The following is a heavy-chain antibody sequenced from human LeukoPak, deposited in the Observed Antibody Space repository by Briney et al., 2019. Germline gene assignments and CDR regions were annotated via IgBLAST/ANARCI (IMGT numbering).Heavy chain of an antibody. Sequence: GGSLRLSCAASGFTFSTYSMNWVRQAPGKGLEWVSYISSSSSIYYADSVKGRFTISRDNAKNSLYLQMNSLTDEDTAVYYCASADSVGDFDYWGQGTQVTVSS. J-gene: IGHJ4*02. V-gene: IGHV3-48*02. CDR2: ISSSSSI. D-gene: IGHD3-16*01. CDR3: ASADSVGDFDY. CDR1: GFTFSTYS.